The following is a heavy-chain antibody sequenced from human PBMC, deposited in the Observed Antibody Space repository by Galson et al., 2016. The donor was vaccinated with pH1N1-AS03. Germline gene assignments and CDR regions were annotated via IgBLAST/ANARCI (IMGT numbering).Heavy chain of an antibody. CDR3: ARDIPEYTMGGLDL. CDR2: VYRSGNA. V-gene: IGHV3-66*03. J-gene: IGHJ3*01. Sequence: SLRLSCAASGFSVATRYMTWVRQAPGKGLEWVSVVYRSGNAYYTDSVKGRFTMSRDAVNNTVHLQMDNLRVDDTALYYCARDIPEYTMGGLDLWGQGTMLTVSS. CDR1: GFSVATRY. D-gene: IGHD2-21*01.